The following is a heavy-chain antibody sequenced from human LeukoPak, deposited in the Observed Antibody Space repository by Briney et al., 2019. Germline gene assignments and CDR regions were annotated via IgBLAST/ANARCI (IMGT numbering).Heavy chain of an antibody. V-gene: IGHV3-53*01. J-gene: IGHJ4*02. CDR3: VRRHDY. CDR2: VYASGGA. CDR1: GFDVNDNF. Sequence: GGSLRLSCVASGFDVNDNFMIWVRQAPGQGLEWISIVYASGGAYHSESVRGRFSAFRDTSKNAIFLQMNNLRADDTAMYYCVRRHDYWGQGTLVTVSS.